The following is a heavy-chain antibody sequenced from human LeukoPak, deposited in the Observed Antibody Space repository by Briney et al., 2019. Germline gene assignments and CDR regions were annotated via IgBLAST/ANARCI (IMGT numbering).Heavy chain of an antibody. V-gene: IGHV1-18*01. CDR2: ISAYNGNT. CDR1: GYTFTSYG. J-gene: IGHJ3*02. CDR3: ARDRGSYDAFDI. Sequence: ASVKVSCKASGYTFTSYGISWVRQAPGQGLEWMGWISAYNGNTSYAQKLLGRVTMTTDTSTSTAYMELRSLRSDDTAVYYCARDRGSYDAFDIWGQGTMVTVSS. D-gene: IGHD1-26*01.